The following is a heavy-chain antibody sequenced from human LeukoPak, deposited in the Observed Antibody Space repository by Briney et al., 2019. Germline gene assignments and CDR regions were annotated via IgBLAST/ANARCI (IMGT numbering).Heavy chain of an antibody. CDR2: ISGSGGST. J-gene: IGHJ4*02. CDR3: AKDWMSTIINYFDY. CDR1: GFAFSNYA. Sequence: TGGSLRLSCVASGFAFSNYAMSWVRQTPGKGLEWVSSISGSGGSTHYADSVKGRFTISRDNSKNILYLQMNSLRAEDTAVYYCAKDWMSTIINYFDYWGQGTLVTVSS. V-gene: IGHV3-23*01. D-gene: IGHD5-12*01.